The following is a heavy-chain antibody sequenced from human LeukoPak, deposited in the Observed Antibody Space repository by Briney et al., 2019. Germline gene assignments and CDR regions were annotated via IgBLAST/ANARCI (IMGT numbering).Heavy chain of an antibody. CDR3: ARTIHYDRIATYFDY. Sequence: SETLSLTCTVSDDSITIYYWSWIRQPPGKGLEWIGYIDHTGSTNYNPSLKSRVTISRDTSKNHFSLELSSATAADTAVYYCARTIHYDRIATYFDYWGQGTLVTVSS. D-gene: IGHD3-22*01. J-gene: IGHJ4*02. V-gene: IGHV4-59*01. CDR1: DDSITIYY. CDR2: IDHTGST.